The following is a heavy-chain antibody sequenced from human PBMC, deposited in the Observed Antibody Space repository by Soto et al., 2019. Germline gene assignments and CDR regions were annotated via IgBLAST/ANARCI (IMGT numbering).Heavy chain of an antibody. CDR3: AGGSRFVVMDV. V-gene: IGHV3-21*01. J-gene: IGHJ6*04. CDR2: ISSRSSYI. CDR1: GFTFSSYS. Sequence: EVQLVESGGGLVKPGGSLRLSCAASGFTFSSYSMNWVRQAPGKGLEWVSSISSRSSYIYYADSVKGRFTISRDNAKNSLYLQMNSLRAEDTAVYYCAGGSRFVVMDVWGKGTTVTVSS. D-gene: IGHD3-10*02.